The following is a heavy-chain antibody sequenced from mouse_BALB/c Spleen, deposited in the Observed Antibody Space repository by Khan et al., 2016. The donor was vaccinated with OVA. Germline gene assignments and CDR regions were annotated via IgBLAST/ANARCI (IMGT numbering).Heavy chain of an antibody. J-gene: IGHJ1*01. CDR3: ARISV. CDR2: INYSGST. CDR1: GYSITSDYA. V-gene: IGHV3-2*02. Sequence: EVQLQESGPGLVKPSQSLTLTCTVTGYSITSDYAWNWIRQFPGRKLEWMGYINYSGSTSYNPSLKSRISITRDTSKNQFFLQLNSVTTEDTATDYCARISVWGAGTTVTVSS.